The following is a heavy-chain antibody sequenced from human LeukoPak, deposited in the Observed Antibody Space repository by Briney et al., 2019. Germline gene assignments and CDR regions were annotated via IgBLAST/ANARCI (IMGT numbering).Heavy chain of an antibody. V-gene: IGHV3-7*01. D-gene: IGHD3-10*01. CDR2: IKQDGSEK. CDR1: GFTFVNYA. CDR3: ARDSGLGFGEFPEAFDI. J-gene: IGHJ3*02. Sequence: PGGSLRLSCAASGFTFVNYALSWVRQAPGKGLEWVANIKQDGSEKYYVDSVKGRFTISRDNAKNSLYLQMNSLRAEDTAVYYCARDSGLGFGEFPEAFDIWGQGTMVTVSS.